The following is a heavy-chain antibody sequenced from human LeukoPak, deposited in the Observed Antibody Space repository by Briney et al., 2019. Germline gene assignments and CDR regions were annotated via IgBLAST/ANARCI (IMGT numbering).Heavy chain of an antibody. Sequence: PSQTLSLTCTVSGGSISSGDYYWSWIRQPPGKGLEWVGYIYYSRSTYYNPSLKSRVTISVDTSKNQFSLKLSSVTAADTAVYYCASTSSGYSGYYYYGMDVWGQGTTVTVSS. J-gene: IGHJ6*02. V-gene: IGHV4-30-4*01. D-gene: IGHD3-22*01. CDR2: IYYSRST. CDR1: GGSISSGDYY. CDR3: ASTSSGYSGYYYYGMDV.